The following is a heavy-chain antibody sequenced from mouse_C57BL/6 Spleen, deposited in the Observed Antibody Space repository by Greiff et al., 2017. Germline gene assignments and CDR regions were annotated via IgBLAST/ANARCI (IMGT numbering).Heavy chain of an antibody. Sequence: QVQLQQPGAELVRPGSSVKLSCKASGYTFTSYWMHWVKQRPIQGLEWIGNIDPSDSETNYNQKFKDKATLTVVKSSSTAYMKLSSRLSEDYAVYYCARGATVASMDYWGQGTSVTVSS. CDR1: GYTFTSYW. CDR3: ARGATVASMDY. CDR2: IDPSDSET. D-gene: IGHD3-1*01. J-gene: IGHJ4*01. V-gene: IGHV1-52*01.